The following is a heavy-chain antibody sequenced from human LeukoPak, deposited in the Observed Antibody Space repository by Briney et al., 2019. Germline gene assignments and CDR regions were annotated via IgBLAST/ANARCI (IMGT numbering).Heavy chain of an antibody. CDR1: GFTFSSYA. Sequence: GGSLRLSCAASGFTFSSYAMSWVRQAPGKGLEWVSAISGSGGSTYYADSVKGRFTISRDNSKNTLYLQMNSLRAEDTAVYYCARHVSRWELHPLDYWGQGTLVTVSS. D-gene: IGHD1-26*01. CDR3: ARHVSRWELHPLDY. CDR2: ISGSGGST. V-gene: IGHV3-23*01. J-gene: IGHJ4*02.